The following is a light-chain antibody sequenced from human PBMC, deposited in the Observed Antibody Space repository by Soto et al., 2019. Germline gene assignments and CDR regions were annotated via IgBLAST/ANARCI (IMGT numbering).Light chain of an antibody. V-gene: IGLV2-14*01. Sequence: QSVLTQPASVSGSPGQSITISCTGTSSDVGGYNYVSWYQQHPGKAPKLMIYEVSNRPSGVSNRFSGSKSGNTASLTTSGLQAEDEAGYYCSSYTSSSTYVFGTGTKVTVL. J-gene: IGLJ1*01. CDR1: SSDVGGYNY. CDR3: SSYTSSSTYV. CDR2: EVS.